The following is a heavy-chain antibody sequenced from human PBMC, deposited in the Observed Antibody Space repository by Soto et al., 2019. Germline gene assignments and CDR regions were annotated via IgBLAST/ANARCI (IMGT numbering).Heavy chain of an antibody. CDR1: GGTFSSYA. Sequence: QVQLVQSGAEVKKPGSSVKVSCKASGGTFSSYAISWVRQAPGQGLKWMGGIIPIFGTANYAQKFQGRVTITADESTSTAYMELSSLRSEDTAVYYCATSTVAGTDYYYYGMDVWGQGTTVTVSS. J-gene: IGHJ6*02. D-gene: IGHD6-19*01. CDR2: IIPIFGTA. CDR3: ATSTVAGTDYYYYGMDV. V-gene: IGHV1-69*01.